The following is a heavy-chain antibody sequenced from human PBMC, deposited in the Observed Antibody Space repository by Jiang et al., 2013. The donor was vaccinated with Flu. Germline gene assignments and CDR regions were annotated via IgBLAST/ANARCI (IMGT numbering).Heavy chain of an antibody. CDR2: IYYSGST. J-gene: IGHJ6*02. V-gene: IGHV4-39*01. Sequence: KPSETLSLTCTVSGGSISSSSYYWGWIRQPPGKGLEWIGSIYYSGSTYYNPSLKSRVTISVDTSKNQFSLKLSSVTAADTAVYYCARHRRRYDSSGYNHYYYYYGMDVWGQGTTVTVSS. CDR3: ARHRRRYDSSGYNHYYYYYGMDV. D-gene: IGHD3-22*01. CDR1: GGSISSSSYY.